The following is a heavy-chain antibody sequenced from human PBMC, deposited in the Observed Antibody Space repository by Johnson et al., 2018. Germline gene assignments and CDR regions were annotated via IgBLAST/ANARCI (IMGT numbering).Heavy chain of an antibody. CDR1: GFTFSSYS. J-gene: IGHJ6*02. V-gene: IGHV3-21*01. CDR3: ASRPSTAMARDYYYYGMDV. D-gene: IGHD5-18*01. Sequence: EVQLVESGGGLVKPGGSLRVSCAASGFTFSSYSMNWVRQAQGKGLEWVSSISSSSSYIYYADSVKGRFTISRDNAKNSRYLQMNSLRAEDTAVYYCASRPSTAMARDYYYYGMDVWGQGTTVTVSS. CDR2: ISSSSSYI.